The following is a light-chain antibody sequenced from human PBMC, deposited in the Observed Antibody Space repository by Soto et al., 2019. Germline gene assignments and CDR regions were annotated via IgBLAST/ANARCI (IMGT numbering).Light chain of an antibody. V-gene: IGLV1-47*02. J-gene: IGLJ1*01. CDR1: SFNIGFNY. CDR2: SND. Sequence: QSVLTQPQSASGTPGQTVTISCSGSSFNIGFNYVYWYQQLPGMAPKLLIHSNDERPSGVPDRFSGSKSGTSASLAISGLRSEDEAEYYCAAWDDSLSGGVFGTGTKLTVL. CDR3: AAWDDSLSGGV.